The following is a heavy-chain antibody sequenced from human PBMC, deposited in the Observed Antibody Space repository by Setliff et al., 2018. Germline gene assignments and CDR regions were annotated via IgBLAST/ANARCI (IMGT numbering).Heavy chain of an antibody. D-gene: IGHD6-6*01. V-gene: IGHV1-69*13. J-gene: IGHJ6*03. CDR1: GGTFNSYA. CDR2: IIPIFGSA. CDR3: AREGVDSRSSTDYRYYMDV. Sequence: SVKVSCKASGGTFNSYAISWVRQAPGQGLEWMGGIIPIFGSANYARKFQGRVTVTADESTSTAYMELSSLRSEDTAVYYRAREGVDSRSSTDYRYYMDVWGKGTTVTVSS.